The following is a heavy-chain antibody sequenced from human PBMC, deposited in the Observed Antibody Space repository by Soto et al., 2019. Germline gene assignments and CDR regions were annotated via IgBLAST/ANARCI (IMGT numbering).Heavy chain of an antibody. CDR1: GGTFSSYA. V-gene: IGHV1-69*13. CDR3: ARDDCGGDCYYSFDY. Sequence: SVKVSCKASGGTFSSYAISWVRQAPGQGLEWMGGIIPIFGTANYAQKFQGRVMITADESTSTAYMELSSLRSEDTAVYYCARDDCGGDCYYSFDYWGQGTLVTVSS. J-gene: IGHJ4*02. D-gene: IGHD2-21*02. CDR2: IIPIFGTA.